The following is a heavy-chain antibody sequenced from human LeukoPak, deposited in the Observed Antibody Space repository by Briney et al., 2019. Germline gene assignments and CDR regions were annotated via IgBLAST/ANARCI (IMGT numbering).Heavy chain of an antibody. J-gene: IGHJ5*02. D-gene: IGHD2-15*01. CDR3: AREGGDPRWPDP. CDR1: GGSISSYY. CDR2: INTSGST. V-gene: IGHV4-4*07. Sequence: SETLSLTCTVSGGSISSYYWTWIRQSAGKGLEWIGRINTSGSTNYNPSLRSRVTMSVNTSKNQFSLNLTSVTAADTAVYSCAREGGDPRWPDPWGQGTLVTVSP.